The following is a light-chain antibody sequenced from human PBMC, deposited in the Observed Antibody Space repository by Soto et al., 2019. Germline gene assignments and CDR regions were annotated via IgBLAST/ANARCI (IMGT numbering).Light chain of an antibody. Sequence: DIPMTQSPSTLSASVGDRVTITCRASQSISSWLAWYQQKPGKAPKLLISDASSLGSGVPSRFSGSGSGTEFTLTISSLQPDDFATYYCQQYNIYPFTFGPGTKVDIK. CDR3: QQYNIYPFT. CDR2: DAS. V-gene: IGKV1-5*01. J-gene: IGKJ3*01. CDR1: QSISSW.